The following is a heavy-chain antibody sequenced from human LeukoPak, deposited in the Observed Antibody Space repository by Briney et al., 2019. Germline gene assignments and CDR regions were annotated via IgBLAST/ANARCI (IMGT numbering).Heavy chain of an antibody. D-gene: IGHD3-16*02. Sequence: GGSLRLSCAASGFTFSDYYMSWIRQAPGKGLEWVSYISSSGSTIYYADSVKGRFTISRDNAKNSLYLQMNSPRAEDTAVYYCAGSLKRSSAFDIWGQGTMVTVSS. V-gene: IGHV3-11*01. CDR1: GFTFSDYY. CDR2: ISSSGSTI. CDR3: AGSLKRSSAFDI. J-gene: IGHJ3*02.